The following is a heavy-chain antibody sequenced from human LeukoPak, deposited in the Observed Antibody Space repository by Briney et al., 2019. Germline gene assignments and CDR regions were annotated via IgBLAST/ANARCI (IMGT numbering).Heavy chain of an antibody. Sequence: GGSLRLSCAGSGFTFSSHAMSRVRQAPGKGLEGVSAMSGGGGSTYYADSVKGRFTISRDNSKNTLYLQMNSLRAEDTAVYYCAKWGCSGSDCYPFDYWGQGTLVTVSS. CDR3: AKWGCSGSDCYPFDY. V-gene: IGHV3-23*01. J-gene: IGHJ4*02. CDR2: MSGGGGST. D-gene: IGHD2-21*02. CDR1: GFTFSSHA.